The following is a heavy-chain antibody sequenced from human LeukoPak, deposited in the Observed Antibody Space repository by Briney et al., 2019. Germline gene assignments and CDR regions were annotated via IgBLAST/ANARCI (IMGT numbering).Heavy chain of an antibody. Sequence: SETLSLTCAVYVGSFSGYYWSWIRRPPGKGLEWIGEINHSGSTNYNPSLKSRVTISVDTSKNQFSLKLSSVTAADTAVYYCARGGGPYYMDVWGKGTTVTVSS. D-gene: IGHD1-26*01. CDR3: ARGGGPYYMDV. CDR2: INHSGST. J-gene: IGHJ6*03. CDR1: VGSFSGYY. V-gene: IGHV4-34*01.